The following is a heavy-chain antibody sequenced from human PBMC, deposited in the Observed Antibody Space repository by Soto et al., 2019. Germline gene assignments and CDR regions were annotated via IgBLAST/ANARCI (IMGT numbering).Heavy chain of an antibody. V-gene: IGHV4-34*01. J-gene: IGHJ4*02. CDR1: GGSFSGYC. D-gene: IGHD6-13*01. CDR3: ARGPKGYRSTWYVD. CDR2: INHSGST. Sequence: QVQLQQWGAGLLKPSETLSLTCAVYGGSFSGYCWSWIRQPPGKGLEWIGEINHSGSTNYNPSLKSRVTISVDTSKNQFSLKLSSVTAADTAVYYCARGPKGYRSTWYVDWGQGTLVTVSS.